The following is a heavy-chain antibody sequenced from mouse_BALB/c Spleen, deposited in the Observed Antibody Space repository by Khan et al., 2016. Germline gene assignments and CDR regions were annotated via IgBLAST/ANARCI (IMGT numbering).Heavy chain of an antibody. CDR3: ARGAS. V-gene: IGHV1-9*01. J-gene: IGHJ3*01. Sequence: QVQLKQSGAELMKPGASVKISCKASGYTFSRYWIEWIKERPGHGLEWIGEILPGTDSTNYNDKFKGKAAFTAESSSSTAYIQLTSLTSEDSAVYYCARGASWGQGTLVTVSA. CDR2: ILPGTDST. CDR1: GYTFSRYW.